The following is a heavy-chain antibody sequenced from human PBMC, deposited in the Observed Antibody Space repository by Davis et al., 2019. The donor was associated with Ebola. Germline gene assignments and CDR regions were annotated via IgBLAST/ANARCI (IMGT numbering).Heavy chain of an antibody. Sequence: PGGSLRLSCSASGFTFSSYAMHWVRQAPGKGLEYVSAISSNGGSTYYADSVKGRFTISRDNSKNTLYLQMSSLRAEDTAVYYCARGGYCSRTSCYTEDNHFDYWGQGTLVTVSS. CDR3: ARGGYCSRTSCYTEDNHFDY. CDR1: GFTFSSYA. V-gene: IGHV3-64D*06. CDR2: ISSNGGST. D-gene: IGHD2-2*02. J-gene: IGHJ4*02.